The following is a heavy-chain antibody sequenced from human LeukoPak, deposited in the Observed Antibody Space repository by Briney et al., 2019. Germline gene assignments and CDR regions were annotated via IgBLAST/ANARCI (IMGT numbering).Heavy chain of an antibody. D-gene: IGHD1-26*01. J-gene: IGHJ4*02. Sequence: WGSLRLSCAASGFTFSSYGMSWVRQAPGKGLEWVSYISSSGSTIYYADSVRGRFTISRDNAKNSLSLQMNSLRAEDTAVYYCARGRSTWHLDYWGQGTLVTVSS. CDR3: ARGRSTWHLDY. CDR1: GFTFSSYG. V-gene: IGHV3-48*04. CDR2: ISSSGSTI.